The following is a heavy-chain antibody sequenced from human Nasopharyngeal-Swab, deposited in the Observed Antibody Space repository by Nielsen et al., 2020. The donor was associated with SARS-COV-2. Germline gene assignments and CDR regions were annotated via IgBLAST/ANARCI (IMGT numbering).Heavy chain of an antibody. Sequence: SETLSLTCTVSGCSISSYYWSWIRQPPGKGLEWIGYIYYSGSTYYNPSLKSRVTISVDTSKNQFSLKLNSVTAADTAVYYCARHEGGVRYFDWLLTGPNWFDPWGQGTLVTVSS. V-gene: IGHV4-59*04. J-gene: IGHJ5*02. D-gene: IGHD3-9*01. CDR1: GCSISSYY. CDR3: ARHEGGVRYFDWLLTGPNWFDP. CDR2: IYYSGST.